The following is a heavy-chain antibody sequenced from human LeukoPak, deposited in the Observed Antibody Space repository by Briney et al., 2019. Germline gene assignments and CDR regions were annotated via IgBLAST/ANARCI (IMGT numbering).Heavy chain of an antibody. CDR2: IYYSGKT. J-gene: IGHJ4*02. Sequence: SETLSLTCTVSGGSISSYYWSWIRQPPGKGLEWIGYIYYSGKTNYNPSLKSRVSISIDTSKNQFSVKLSSVTAADTAVYYCARDRGYGDPFLDYWGQGTLVTVSS. V-gene: IGHV4-59*01. D-gene: IGHD4-17*01. CDR1: GGSISSYY. CDR3: ARDRGYGDPFLDY.